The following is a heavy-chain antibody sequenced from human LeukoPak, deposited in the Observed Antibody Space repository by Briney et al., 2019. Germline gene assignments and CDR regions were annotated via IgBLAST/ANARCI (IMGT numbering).Heavy chain of an antibody. V-gene: IGHV1-8*01. D-gene: IGHD4-23*01. CDR2: IHPNSGKT. Sequence: GASVRLSCKASGYNFRDQEINWVRQASGQGLEWVGWIHPNSGKTGYAQKFQGRVSMTRTTSISTTYMELTSLTSEDTAVYYCARGRYGGNRYFDNWGQGTQVTVSS. J-gene: IGHJ4*02. CDR1: GYNFRDQE. CDR3: ARGRYGGNRYFDN.